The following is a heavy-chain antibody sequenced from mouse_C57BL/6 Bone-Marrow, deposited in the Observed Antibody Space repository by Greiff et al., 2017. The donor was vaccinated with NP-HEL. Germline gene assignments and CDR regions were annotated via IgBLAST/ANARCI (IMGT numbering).Heavy chain of an antibody. J-gene: IGHJ1*03. Sequence: QVQLQQPGAELVKPGASVKLSCKASGYTFTSYWMQWVKQRPGQGLEWIGEIDPSDSYTNYNQKFKGKATLTVDTSSSTAYMQRSSLTSEDSAVYYCARDYGNWYFDVWGTGTTVSVSS. V-gene: IGHV1-50*01. CDR3: ARDYGNWYFDV. D-gene: IGHD2-1*01. CDR1: GYTFTSYW. CDR2: IDPSDSYT.